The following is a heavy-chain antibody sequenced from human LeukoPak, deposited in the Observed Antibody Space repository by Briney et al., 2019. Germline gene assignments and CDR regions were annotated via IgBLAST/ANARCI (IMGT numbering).Heavy chain of an antibody. Sequence: SGGSLRLSCAASGFTFSSYAMSWLRQAPGKGLEWVSAISGSGGSTYYADSVKGRFTISRDNSKNTLYLQMNSLRAEDTAVYYCATQPLAVVVIYYFDYWGQGTLVTVSS. CDR2: ISGSGGST. CDR3: ATQPLAVVVIYYFDY. V-gene: IGHV3-23*01. D-gene: IGHD3-22*01. CDR1: GFTFSSYA. J-gene: IGHJ4*02.